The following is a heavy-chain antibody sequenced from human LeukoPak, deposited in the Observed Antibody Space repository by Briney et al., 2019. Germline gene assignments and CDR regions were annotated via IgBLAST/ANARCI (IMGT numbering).Heavy chain of an antibody. CDR3: ARKKHLDY. V-gene: IGHV4-34*01. Sequence: SETLSLTCAVYGGSFSGYYWSWIRQPPGKGLEWIEEINHSGSTNYNPSLKSRVTISVDTSKNQFSLKLSSVTAADTAVYYCARKKHLDYWGQGTLVTVSS. J-gene: IGHJ4*02. CDR1: GGSFSGYY. CDR2: INHSGST.